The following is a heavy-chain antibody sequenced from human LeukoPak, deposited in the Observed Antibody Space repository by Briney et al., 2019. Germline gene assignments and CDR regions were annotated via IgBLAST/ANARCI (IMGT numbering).Heavy chain of an antibody. D-gene: IGHD6-13*01. CDR2: INAGNGNT. V-gene: IGHV1-3*01. CDR1: GYTFTTYA. Sequence: ASVKVSCKASGYTFTTYAMHWVRQAPGQRLEWMGWINAGNGNTKYSQRFQARVTITRDTSASTAYMELSSLRSEDTAVYYCARDPIGSRWPYYFDYWGQGTLVTVSS. CDR3: ARDPIGSRWPYYFDY. J-gene: IGHJ4*02.